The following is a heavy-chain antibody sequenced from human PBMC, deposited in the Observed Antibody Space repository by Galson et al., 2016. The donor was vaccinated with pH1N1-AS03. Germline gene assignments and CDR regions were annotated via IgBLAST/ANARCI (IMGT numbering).Heavy chain of an antibody. Sequence: PALVKPTQTLTLTCTFSGFSLSTGGVHVAWIRQPPGKALEWLALIFRDGETRYNPSLGNKLTITKDASKNQVVLTMTNMDPVDTATYYCARSTHVNEGLDFWGQGTLVTVSS. CDR2: IFRDGET. CDR1: GFSLSTGGVH. D-gene: IGHD2-8*01. CDR3: ARSTHVNEGLDF. J-gene: IGHJ4*02. V-gene: IGHV2-5*02.